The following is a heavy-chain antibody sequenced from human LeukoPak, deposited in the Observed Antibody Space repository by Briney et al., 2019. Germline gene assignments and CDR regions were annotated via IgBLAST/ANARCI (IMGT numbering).Heavy chain of an antibody. CDR2: ISGDGGST. J-gene: IGHJ4*02. CDR3: ARRTRCFDY. D-gene: IGHD2-2*01. CDR1: GFTFDDYA. Sequence: GGSLTLSCAASGFTFDDYAMHWVRHAAGKGLEWVSLISGDGGSTYYADSVKGRFTISRDNAKNSLYLQMNSLRAEDTAVYYCARRTRCFDYWGQGTLVTLSS. V-gene: IGHV3-43*02.